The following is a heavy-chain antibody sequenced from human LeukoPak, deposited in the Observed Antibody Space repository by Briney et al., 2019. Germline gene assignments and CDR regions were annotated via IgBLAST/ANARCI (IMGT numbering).Heavy chain of an antibody. V-gene: IGHV3-30*04. CDR2: ISYDGSYT. CDR1: GLSFNTYA. J-gene: IGHJ6*04. CDR3: ARALDV. Sequence: GRSLRLSCVDSGLSFNTYAMHWVRQAPGKGLEWVAAISYDGSYTYYRDSVRGRFTISRDNSKNTMYLQMNSLRAEDTARYYCARALDVWGKGTTVTVSS.